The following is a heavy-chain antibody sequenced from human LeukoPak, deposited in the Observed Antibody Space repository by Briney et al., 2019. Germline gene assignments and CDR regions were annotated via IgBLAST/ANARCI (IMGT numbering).Heavy chain of an antibody. CDR3: ARGYYDILTGYYKSRNYYFDY. CDR1: GGSFSGYY. CDR2: INHSGST. D-gene: IGHD3-9*01. V-gene: IGHV4-34*01. Sequence: SETLSLTCAVYGGSFSGYYWSWIRQPPGKGLEWIGEINHSGSTNYNPSLKSRVTISVDTSKNQFSLKLSSVTAADTAVYYCARGYYDILTGYYKSRNYYFDYWGQGTLVTVSS. J-gene: IGHJ4*02.